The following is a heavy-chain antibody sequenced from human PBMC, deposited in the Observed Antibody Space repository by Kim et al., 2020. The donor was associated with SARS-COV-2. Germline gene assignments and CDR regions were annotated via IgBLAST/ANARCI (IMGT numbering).Heavy chain of an antibody. CDR3: ARHGGSSFTHFDY. D-gene: IGHD6-13*01. J-gene: IGHJ4*02. Sequence: SETLSLTCTVSGGSISSSSYHWDWIRQPPGKGLEWIGSIYYSGSTYYNPSRKSRVTISVDTPKNQFSLKLSSVTAADTAVYYCARHGGSSFTHFDYWGQGTLVTVSS. CDR2: IYYSGST. CDR1: GGSISSSSYH. V-gene: IGHV4-39*01.